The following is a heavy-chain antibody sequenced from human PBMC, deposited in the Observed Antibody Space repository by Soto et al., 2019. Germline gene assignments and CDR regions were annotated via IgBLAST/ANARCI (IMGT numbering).Heavy chain of an antibody. CDR3: ARLYSSSSGLGY. Sequence: EVQLVESGGGLDQPGGSLRLSCAASGFTFSSYCIHWVRQAPGKGLVWVSLIKNDGISTTYADSVKGRFTISRDNAKNTLYLQMNSLRAEDTAVYYCARLYSSSSGLGYWGQVNLVTVSS. CDR1: GFTFSSYC. D-gene: IGHD6-6*01. J-gene: IGHJ4*02. V-gene: IGHV3-74*01. CDR2: IKNDGIST.